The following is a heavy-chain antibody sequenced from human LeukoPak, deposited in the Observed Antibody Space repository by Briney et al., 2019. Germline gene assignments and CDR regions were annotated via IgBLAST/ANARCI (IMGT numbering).Heavy chain of an antibody. CDR1: GFTFSSND. J-gene: IGHJ3*02. V-gene: IGHV3-30*18. CDR2: ISYDGGNK. CDR3: AKGTHYYDSSGYWGAFDI. D-gene: IGHD3-22*01. Sequence: GGSLRLSCAASGFTFSSNDTHWVRQAPGKGLEWVVVISYDGGNKYYADSVKGRFAIPRDNSKNTLYLQMNSLRAEDTAVYYCAKGTHYYDSSGYWGAFDIWGQGTMVTVSS.